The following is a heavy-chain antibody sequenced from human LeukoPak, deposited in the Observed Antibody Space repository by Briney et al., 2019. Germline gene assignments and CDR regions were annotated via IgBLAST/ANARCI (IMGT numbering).Heavy chain of an antibody. CDR1: GFTFSSYA. CDR2: ISYDGSNK. D-gene: IGHD3-22*01. V-gene: IGHV3-30-3*01. J-gene: IGHJ4*02. CDR3: ARDYYDSSGRFDS. Sequence: GGSLRLSCAASGFTFSSYAMQGVRQAPGKGLEGVAGISYDGSNKYYADSVKGRFTISRDNSKNTLYLQMNSPRAEDTAVYYCARDYYDSSGRFDSWGQGTLVTVSS.